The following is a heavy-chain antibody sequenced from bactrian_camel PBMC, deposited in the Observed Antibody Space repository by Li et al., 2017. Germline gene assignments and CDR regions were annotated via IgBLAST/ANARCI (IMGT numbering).Heavy chain of an antibody. V-gene: IGHV3S40*01. CDR2: VSNGGGTT. CDR3: ATYYVGMWYFNY. CDR1: GFTFNRYD. J-gene: IGHJ4*01. D-gene: IGHD2*01. Sequence: DVQLVESGGGLVQPGQSLRLSCAASGFTFNRYDMAWVRQAPGKGLEWVSVVSNGGGTTVYADSVKGRFTVSRDNVENTVYLQMNSLKSEDTALYYCATYYVGMWYFNYWGQGTQVTVS.